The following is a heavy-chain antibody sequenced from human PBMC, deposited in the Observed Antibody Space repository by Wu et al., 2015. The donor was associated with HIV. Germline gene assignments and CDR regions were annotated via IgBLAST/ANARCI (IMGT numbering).Heavy chain of an antibody. Sequence: QMHLVQSGAEAKKPGASVKVSCKASGYTFTDYSIHWVRQAPGHGLEWMGWIKPKRGDTQFAQKFQGRASMTTDTSTRTAYMELSSLRSDDTGVYFCARPGRGYCTDLTCPPAGNDAFXSLGPKGPWVTVSS. V-gene: IGHV1-2*02. D-gene: IGHD2-8*02. CDR3: ARPGRGYCTDLTCPPAGNDAFXS. J-gene: IGHJ3*01. CDR2: IKPKRGDT. CDR1: GYTFTDYS.